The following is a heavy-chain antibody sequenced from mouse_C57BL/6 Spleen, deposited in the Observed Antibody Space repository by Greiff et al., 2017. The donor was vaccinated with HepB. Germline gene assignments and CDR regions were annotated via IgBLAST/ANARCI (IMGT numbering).Heavy chain of an antibody. CDR1: GYSFTDYN. J-gene: IGHJ1*03. V-gene: IGHV1-39*01. Sequence: VQLKQSGPELVKPGASVKISCKASGYSFTDYNMNWVKQSNGKSLEWIGVINPNYGTTSYNQKFKGKATLTVDQSSSTAYMQLNNLTSEDSAVYYCARGHYGSSYWYFDVWGTGTTVTVSS. CDR2: INPNYGTT. CDR3: ARGHYGSSYWYFDV. D-gene: IGHD1-1*01.